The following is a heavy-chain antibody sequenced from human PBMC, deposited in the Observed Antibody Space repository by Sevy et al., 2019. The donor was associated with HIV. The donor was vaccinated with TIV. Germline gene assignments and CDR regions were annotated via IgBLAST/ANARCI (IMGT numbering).Heavy chain of an antibody. CDR2: IKSKTDGGTT. V-gene: IGHV3-15*01. CDR3: TTEDGYSYGPGTFDY. CDR1: GFTFSNAW. D-gene: IGHD5-18*01. Sequence: GGSLRLSCAASGFTFSNAWMSWVRQAPGKGLEWVGRIKSKTDGGTTDYAAPVKGRFTISRDDSKNTLYLQMNSLKTEDTAVYYCTTEDGYSYGPGTFDYWGQGTLVTVSS. J-gene: IGHJ4*02.